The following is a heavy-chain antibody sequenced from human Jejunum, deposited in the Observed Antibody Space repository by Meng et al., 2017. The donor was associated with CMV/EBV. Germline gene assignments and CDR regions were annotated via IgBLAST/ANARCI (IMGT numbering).Heavy chain of an antibody. J-gene: IGHJ4*02. Sequence: ASGFTVRSFAMNWVRQAPGKGLEWVSVISGSGESTYYADSVKGRFTVSRDNSRNTLYLQMNSLRAEDTAVYYCAKRGSGGSWYSMYYWGQGTLVTVSS. D-gene: IGHD2-15*01. CDR3: AKRGSGGSWYSMYY. CDR2: ISGSGEST. CDR1: GFTVRSFA. V-gene: IGHV3-23*01.